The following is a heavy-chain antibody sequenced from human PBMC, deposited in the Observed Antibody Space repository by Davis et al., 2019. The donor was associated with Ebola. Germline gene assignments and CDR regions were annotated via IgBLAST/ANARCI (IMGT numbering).Heavy chain of an antibody. Sequence: GESLKISCVVSGFSFSSYWMHWVRQAPGKGLEWVSYISSSSSTIYYADSVKGRFTISRDNAKNSLYLQMNSLRDEDTAVYYCARTYYYGSGSYYHFDYWGQGTLVTVSS. CDR1: GFSFSSYW. CDR2: ISSSSSTI. D-gene: IGHD3-10*01. CDR3: ARTYYYGSGSYYHFDY. J-gene: IGHJ4*02. V-gene: IGHV3-48*02.